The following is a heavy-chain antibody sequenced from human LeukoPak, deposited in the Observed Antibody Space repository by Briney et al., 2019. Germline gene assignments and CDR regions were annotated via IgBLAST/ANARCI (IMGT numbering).Heavy chain of an antibody. CDR3: AKDYSQWLALDY. Sequence: PGGSLRLSCAASGFTFSSYAMTWVRQAPGKGLEWVSAISGGGGSAYYADSVKGRFTISRDNSKNTLYLQMNSLRAEDTAVYYCAKDYSQWLALDYWGQGTLVTVSS. V-gene: IGHV3-23*01. CDR2: ISGGGGSA. CDR1: GFTFSSYA. J-gene: IGHJ4*02. D-gene: IGHD6-19*01.